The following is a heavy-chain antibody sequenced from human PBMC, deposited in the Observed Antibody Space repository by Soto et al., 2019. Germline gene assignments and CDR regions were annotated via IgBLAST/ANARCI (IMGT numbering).Heavy chain of an antibody. V-gene: IGHV4-61*02. CDR2: MYSSGNT. CDR1: GGSINSAGHS. D-gene: IGHD1-26*01. CDR3: ARDSQWVLQDYFDY. J-gene: IGHJ4*02. Sequence: NPSETLSLTCTVSGGSINSAGHSWTWVRQPAGKGLEWIGRMYSSGNTNYNPSLKSRVTMSIDRSRNQFSLELSSVTAADTAVYYCARDSQWVLQDYFDYWGQGTMVTV.